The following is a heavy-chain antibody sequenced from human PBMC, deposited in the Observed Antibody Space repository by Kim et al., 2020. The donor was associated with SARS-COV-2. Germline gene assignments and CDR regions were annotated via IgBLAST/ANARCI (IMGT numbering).Heavy chain of an antibody. J-gene: IGHJ3*02. CDR3: ARDSFDGSGLDAFDI. V-gene: IGHV6-1*01. Sequence: KGRITISPDTSKNQFSMQLNSVTPEDAAVYYCARDSFDGSGLDAFDIWGQGTIVTVSS. D-gene: IGHD3-22*01.